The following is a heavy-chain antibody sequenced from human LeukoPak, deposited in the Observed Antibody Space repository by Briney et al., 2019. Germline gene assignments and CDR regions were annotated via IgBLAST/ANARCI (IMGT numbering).Heavy chain of an antibody. J-gene: IGHJ4*02. Sequence: PSETLSLTCTVSGGSISSYYWSWIRQPPGEGLEWTGYIYYSGSTNYNPSLKSRVTISVDTSKNQFSLKLSSVTTADTAVYYCAGGHSGYSYGLDYWGQGTLVTVSS. CDR3: AGGHSGYSYGLDY. V-gene: IGHV4-59*01. CDR1: GGSISSYY. D-gene: IGHD5-18*01. CDR2: IYYSGST.